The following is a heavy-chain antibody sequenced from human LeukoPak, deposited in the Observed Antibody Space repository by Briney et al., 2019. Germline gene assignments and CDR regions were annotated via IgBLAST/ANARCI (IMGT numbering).Heavy chain of an antibody. Sequence: SETLSLTCTVSGGSISSYYWSWIRQPAGKGLEWIGRIYTSGSTNYNPSLKSRVTMSVDTSKNQFSLKLSSVTAADTAVYYCAKGGSSGWILRDWFDPWGQGTLVTVSS. CDR2: IYTSGST. V-gene: IGHV4-4*07. J-gene: IGHJ5*02. CDR3: AKGGSSGWILRDWFDP. CDR1: GGSISSYY. D-gene: IGHD6-19*01.